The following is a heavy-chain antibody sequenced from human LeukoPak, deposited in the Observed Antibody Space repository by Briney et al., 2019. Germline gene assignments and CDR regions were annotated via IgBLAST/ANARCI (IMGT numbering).Heavy chain of an antibody. CDR1: GYTFTSYY. CDR2: INPSGGST. D-gene: IGHD6-19*01. V-gene: IGHV1-46*01. CDR3: ASLAVAVYY. Sequence: GASVKVSCKASGYTFTSYYMHGVRQAPGQGLEWMGIINPSGGSTSYAQKFQGRVTMTRDTSTSTLYMELSSLRSEDTAVYYCASLAVAVYYWGQGTLVTVSS. J-gene: IGHJ4*02.